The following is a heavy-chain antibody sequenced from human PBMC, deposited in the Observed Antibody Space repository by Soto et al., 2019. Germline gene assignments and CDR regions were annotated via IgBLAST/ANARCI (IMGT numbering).Heavy chain of an antibody. CDR2: ISPDGNNI. J-gene: IGHJ3*02. CDR1: GLTFSSYA. Sequence: GGSLRLSCAASGLTFSSYAMHWVRQAPGKGLEWVAAISPDGNNIYYAESVKGRFTISRENFKNTLYLQMNSLRLDDTAMYWCATEIYGSGVASAFDIWGQGTMVTV. CDR3: ATEIYGSGVASAFDI. D-gene: IGHD3-10*01. V-gene: IGHV3-30*04.